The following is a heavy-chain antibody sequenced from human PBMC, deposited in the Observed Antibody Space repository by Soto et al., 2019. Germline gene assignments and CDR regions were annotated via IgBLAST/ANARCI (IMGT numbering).Heavy chain of an antibody. Sequence: GGSLRLSCAASGFTFSSYGMNWVRQAPGKGLEWVSSISSSSTYIYYADSVKGRFTISRDNAKNSLYLQMNSLRAEDTVVYYCARSYSSSWYFDYWGQGTLVTVSS. CDR2: ISSSSTYI. CDR3: ARSYSSSWYFDY. CDR1: GFTFSSYG. V-gene: IGHV3-21*01. J-gene: IGHJ4*02. D-gene: IGHD6-13*01.